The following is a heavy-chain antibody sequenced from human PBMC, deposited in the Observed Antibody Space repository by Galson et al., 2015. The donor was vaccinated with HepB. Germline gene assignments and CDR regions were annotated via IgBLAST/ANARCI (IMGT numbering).Heavy chain of an antibody. CDR3: ARVVRGSVRTRYCSSSGCYSYCYYMDV. Sequence: SVKVSCKASGGTFSSYTISWVRQAPGQGLEWMGGIIPSNYAQKFQGRVTITADESTTTAYMELSSLRSEDTAVYYCARVVRGSVRTRYCSSSGCYSYCYYMDVWGKGTTVTVSS. CDR1: GGTFSSYT. J-gene: IGHJ6*03. D-gene: IGHD2-2*02. V-gene: IGHV1-69*13. CDR2: IIPS.